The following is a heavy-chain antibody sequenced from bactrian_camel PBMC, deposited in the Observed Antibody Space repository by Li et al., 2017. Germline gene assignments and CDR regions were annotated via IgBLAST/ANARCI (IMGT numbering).Heavy chain of an antibody. Sequence: VQLVESGGGLVQPGGSLTLSCAASGFNFSSYVMSWVRQAPGKGLEWVSAIDSGGRSTAYADAVKGRFIISRDNAARTGYLLLNDLKADDSAMYYCTVGGFFGNWAFDYWGQGTQVTVS. J-gene: IGHJ6*01. CDR1: GFNFSSYV. CDR3: TVGGFFGNWAFDY. V-gene: IGHV3S40*01. D-gene: IGHD1*01. CDR2: IDSGGRST.